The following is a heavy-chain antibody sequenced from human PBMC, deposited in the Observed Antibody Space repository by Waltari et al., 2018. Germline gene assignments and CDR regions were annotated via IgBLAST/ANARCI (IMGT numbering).Heavy chain of an antibody. CDR1: GFTFSSYA. CDR3: AKDGYCTNGVCPTGWYFDL. J-gene: IGHJ2*01. D-gene: IGHD2-8*01. Sequence: EVQLVESGGGLVQPGGSLRLPCAASGFTFSSYAVSWVRQAPGWGLEWVSAFSGSGGSTYYADSVKGRFTISRDNSKNTRYLQMNSLRAEDTAVYYCAKDGYCTNGVCPTGWYFDLWGRGTLVTVSS. CDR2: FSGSGGST. V-gene: IGHV3-23*04.